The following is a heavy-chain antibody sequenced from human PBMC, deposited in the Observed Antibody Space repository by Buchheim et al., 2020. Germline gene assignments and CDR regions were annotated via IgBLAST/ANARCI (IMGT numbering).Heavy chain of an antibody. CDR2: INPNSGGT. J-gene: IGHJ5*02. D-gene: IGHD2-21*02. Sequence: QVQLVRSGAEVKKPGASVKVSCKASGYTFTGYYMHWVRQAPGQGLEWMGWINPNSGGTNYAQKFQGWVTMTRDTSISTAYMELSRLRSDDTAVYYCARGTGSLAYCGGDCYPDNWFDPWGQGTL. V-gene: IGHV1-2*04. CDR1: GYTFTGYY. CDR3: ARGTGSLAYCGGDCYPDNWFDP.